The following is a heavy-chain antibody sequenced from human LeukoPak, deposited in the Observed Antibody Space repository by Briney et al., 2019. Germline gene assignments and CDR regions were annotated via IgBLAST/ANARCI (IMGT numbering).Heavy chain of an antibody. CDR3: ARDGPTSVL. CDR1: GGSISSYY. Sequence: PSETLSLTCTVSGGSISSYYWSWIRQPPGKGLEWIGYIYYSGSTNYNPSLKSRATISVDTSKNQFSLKLSSVTAADTAVYYCARDGPTSVLWGQGTLVTVSS. CDR2: IYYSGST. J-gene: IGHJ4*02. V-gene: IGHV4-59*01. D-gene: IGHD1-1*01.